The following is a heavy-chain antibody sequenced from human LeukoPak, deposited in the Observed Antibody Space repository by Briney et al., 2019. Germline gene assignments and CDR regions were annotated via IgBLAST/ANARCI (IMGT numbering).Heavy chain of an antibody. V-gene: IGHV1-8*03. CDR2: INPNSANT. D-gene: IGHD4-17*01. CDR3: ARGDFGETNTAFDI. CDR1: GYTFTDYD. Sequence: ASVKVSCKTSGYTFTDYDIHWVRQAPGQGLEWMGWINPNSANTNYAQKLQGRVTFTRDTSLGIVYMELSGLTSEDAAVYFCARGDFGETNTAFDIWGRGTLVAVSS. J-gene: IGHJ3*02.